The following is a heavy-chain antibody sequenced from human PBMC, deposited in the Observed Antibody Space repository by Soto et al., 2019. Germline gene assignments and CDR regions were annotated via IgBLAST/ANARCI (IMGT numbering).Heavy chain of an antibody. V-gene: IGHV1-18*01. CDR1: GYTFTRYG. CDR2: ISADNVKT. CDR3: ARLISGTYSDWFDP. J-gene: IGHJ5*02. D-gene: IGHD1-26*01. Sequence: QVQLVQSGAEVKKPGASVKVSCKASGYTFTRYGITWVRQAPGQGLEWMGWISADNVKTKYAQKIQGRVTMTTDTSTSTAYVELRSLRSDDTAVYYFARLISGTYSDWFDPWGQGTLVTVSS.